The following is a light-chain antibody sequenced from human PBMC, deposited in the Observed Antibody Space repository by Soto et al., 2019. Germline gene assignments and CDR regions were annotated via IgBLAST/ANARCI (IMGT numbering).Light chain of an antibody. Sequence: DVVMTQSPLSLPVTPGEPASISCRSSHSLLYSTRYNYLEWYVQKAGQSPQLLIYWGSNRASGVPDRFSGSGSGTDFTLKISRVEAEDVGVYYCMQALRTPYTFGQGTKLEIK. J-gene: IGKJ2*01. V-gene: IGKV2-28*01. CDR2: WGS. CDR3: MQALRTPYT. CDR1: HSLLYSTRYNY.